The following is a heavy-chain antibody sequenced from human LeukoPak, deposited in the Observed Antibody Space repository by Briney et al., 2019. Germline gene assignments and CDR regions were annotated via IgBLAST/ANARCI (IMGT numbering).Heavy chain of an antibody. Sequence: GGSLRLSCAASGFTFSSYSMNWVRQAPGKGLEWVSYISSSSSTIYYADSVKGRFTISRDNAKNSLYLQMNSLRAEDTAVYYCARDMRGYSGYDLGGFDYWGQGTLVTVSS. CDR2: ISSSSSTI. V-gene: IGHV3-48*01. CDR1: GFTFSSYS. D-gene: IGHD5-12*01. J-gene: IGHJ4*02. CDR3: ARDMRGYSGYDLGGFDY.